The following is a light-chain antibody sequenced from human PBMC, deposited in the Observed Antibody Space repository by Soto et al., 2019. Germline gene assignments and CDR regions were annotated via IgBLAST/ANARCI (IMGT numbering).Light chain of an antibody. CDR2: LNSDGSH. CDR3: QTWGPGFVV. V-gene: IGLV4-69*01. J-gene: IGLJ2*01. Sequence: QPVLTQSPSASASLGASVTLTCTLSSGHSTYAIAWHQQQPEKGPRYLMKLNSDGSHRKGDGIPDRFSGSSSGAERFLTISSLQSEDEADYYCQTWGPGFVVFGGGTKLTVL. CDR1: SGHSTYA.